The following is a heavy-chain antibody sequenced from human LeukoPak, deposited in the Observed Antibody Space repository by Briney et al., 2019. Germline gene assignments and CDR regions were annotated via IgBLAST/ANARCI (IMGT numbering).Heavy chain of an antibody. CDR1: GFTFDDYA. D-gene: IGHD4-23*01. CDR3: AKDMYGGNSVPLD. Sequence: GGSLRLSCAASGFTFDDYAMHWVRQAPGKGLEWVSGISWNSGSIGYADSVKGRFTISRDNAKNSLYLQMNSLRAEDTALYYCAKDMYGGNSVPLDWGQGTLVTVSS. CDR2: ISWNSGSI. J-gene: IGHJ4*02. V-gene: IGHV3-9*01.